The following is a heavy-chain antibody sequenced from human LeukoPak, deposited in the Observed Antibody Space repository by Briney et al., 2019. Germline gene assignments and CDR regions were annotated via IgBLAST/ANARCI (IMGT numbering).Heavy chain of an antibody. V-gene: IGHV1-2*02. Sequence: ASVKVSCKASGYTFTGYYMHWVRQAPGQGLEWMGWINPNSGGTNYAQKFQGRVTMTRDTSISTAYMELSRLRSDDTAVYYCARGDLARRKCTNGVCLAPGDYWGQGTLVTVSS. J-gene: IGHJ4*02. CDR2: INPNSGGT. D-gene: IGHD2-8*01. CDR3: ARGDLARRKCTNGVCLAPGDY. CDR1: GYTFTGYY.